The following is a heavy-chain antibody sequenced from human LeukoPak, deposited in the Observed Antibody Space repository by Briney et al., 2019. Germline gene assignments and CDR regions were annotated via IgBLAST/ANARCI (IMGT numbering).Heavy chain of an antibody. D-gene: IGHD1-1*01. Sequence: SKTWSPTCAVSGASISSNNGWGWVRQPPGKGLEWIGEIYHSGSPNYNPSLKSRVTISVDKSRNHFSLNLSSVTAADTAVYYCARVNINNWHSCDYWGQGTLVTVSS. CDR3: ARVNINNWHSCDY. CDR1: GASISSNNG. CDR2: IYHSGSP. J-gene: IGHJ4*02. V-gene: IGHV4-4*02.